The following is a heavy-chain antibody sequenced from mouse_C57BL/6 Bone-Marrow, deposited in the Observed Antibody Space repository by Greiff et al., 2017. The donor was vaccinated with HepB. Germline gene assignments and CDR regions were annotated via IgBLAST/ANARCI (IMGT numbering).Heavy chain of an antibody. V-gene: IGHV5-4*01. CDR1: GFTFSSYA. J-gene: IGHJ1*03. CDR2: ISDGGSYT. Sequence: DVKLVESGGGLVKPGGSLKLSCAASGFTFSSYAMSWVRQTPEKRLEWVATISDGGSYTYYPDNVKGRFTISRDNAKNNLYLQMSHLKSEDTAMYYCAREGWNFDVWGTGTTVTVSS. CDR3: AREGWNFDV.